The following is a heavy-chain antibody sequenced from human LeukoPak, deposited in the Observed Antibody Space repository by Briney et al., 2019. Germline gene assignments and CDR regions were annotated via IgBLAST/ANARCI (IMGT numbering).Heavy chain of an antibody. CDR3: ARGYSHGSAAFDY. CDR1: GFTFSSYG. J-gene: IGHJ4*02. D-gene: IGHD5-18*01. CDR2: ISYDGSKK. V-gene: IGHV3-30*03. Sequence: PGGSLRLSCAASGFTFSSYGMHWVRQAPGKGLEWVAVISYDGSKKYYADSVKGRFTISRDNSKNTLYLQMSSLRAEDTAVYYCARGYSHGSAAFDYWGQGTLVTVSS.